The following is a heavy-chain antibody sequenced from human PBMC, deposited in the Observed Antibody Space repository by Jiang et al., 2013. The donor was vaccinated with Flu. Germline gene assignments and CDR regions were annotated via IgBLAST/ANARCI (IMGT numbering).Heavy chain of an antibody. Sequence: KYYADSVKGRFTISRDNSKNTLYLQMNSLRAEDTAVYYCARDLQDIVVVVAVHPDDAFDIWGQGTMVTVSS. CDR3: ARDLQDIVVVVAVHPDDAFDI. D-gene: IGHD2-15*01. J-gene: IGHJ3*02. CDR2: K. V-gene: IGHV3-30*01.